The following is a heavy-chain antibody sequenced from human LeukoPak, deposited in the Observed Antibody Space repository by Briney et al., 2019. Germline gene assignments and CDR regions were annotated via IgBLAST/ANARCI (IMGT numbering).Heavy chain of an antibody. CDR2: IIPIFGTT. J-gene: IGHJ5*02. CDR1: GRTFNSYA. D-gene: IGHD3-16*02. Sequence: SVKLLCKASGRTFNSYAIKWVRQAPGQGLEWVGRIIPIFGTTKYARKFQSKVTITTVKSTSTAYMELSSLRSEDTAVYYCAKPGLYDYVWGSYRQKWFDPWGQATLVTVSA. CDR3: AKPGLYDYVWGSYRQKWFDP. V-gene: IGHV1-69*05.